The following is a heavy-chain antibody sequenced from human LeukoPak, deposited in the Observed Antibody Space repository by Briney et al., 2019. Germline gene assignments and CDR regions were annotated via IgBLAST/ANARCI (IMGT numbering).Heavy chain of an antibody. CDR2: FDPEDGET. V-gene: IGHV1-24*01. D-gene: IGHD6-19*01. CDR3: ATDNYSSGWYDYYYYYGMDV. CDR1: GYTLTELS. Sequence: ASVKVFCKVSGYTLTELSMHWVRQAPGKGLEWMGGFDPEDGETIYAQKFQDRVTMTEDTSTDTAYVELSSLRSEDTAVYYCATDNYSSGWYDYYYYYGMDVWGKGTTVTVSS. J-gene: IGHJ6*04.